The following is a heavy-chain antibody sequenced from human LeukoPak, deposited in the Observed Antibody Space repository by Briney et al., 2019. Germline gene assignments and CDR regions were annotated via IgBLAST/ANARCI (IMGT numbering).Heavy chain of an antibody. Sequence: SETLSLTCAVYGGSFSGYYWSWIRQPPGKGLEWIGEINHSGSTNYNPSLKSRVTISVDTSKNHFSLKLTSVTAADTAVYYCARDHRYSYYMDVWGKGTTLTVSS. CDR1: GGSFSGYY. V-gene: IGHV4-34*01. CDR3: ARDHRYSYYMDV. CDR2: INHSGST. J-gene: IGHJ6*03.